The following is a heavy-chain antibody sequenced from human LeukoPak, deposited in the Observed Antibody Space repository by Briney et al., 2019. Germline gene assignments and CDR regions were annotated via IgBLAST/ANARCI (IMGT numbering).Heavy chain of an antibody. CDR2: MNPNNGNT. CDR1: GYTFTSYD. D-gene: IGHD2-2*01. CDR3: ARGGDIVVVPAAIVGP. V-gene: IGHV1-8*01. Sequence: ASVKVSCKASGYTFTSYDINWVRQASGQGLEWMGWMNPNNGNTGYPQKFQGRVTMTRNTSISTAYLGLSSLRSEDTAVYYCARGGDIVVVPAAIVGPWGQGTLVTVSS. J-gene: IGHJ5*02.